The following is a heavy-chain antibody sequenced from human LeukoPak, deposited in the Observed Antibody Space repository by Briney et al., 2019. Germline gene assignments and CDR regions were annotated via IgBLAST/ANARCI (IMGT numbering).Heavy chain of an antibody. CDR1: GGTFIRYA. V-gene: IGHV1-69*10. J-gene: IGHJ6*02. Sequence: SVRVSCKASGGTFIRYASSWVGQAPGQGREWMGGMIPIFGIANYAQNFQGRVTITADKSTSTAYMELSSLRSEATAVYYCASLTRPRGYFYGMDVWGQGTPVTVSS. CDR2: MIPIFGIA. CDR3: ASLTRPRGYFYGMDV.